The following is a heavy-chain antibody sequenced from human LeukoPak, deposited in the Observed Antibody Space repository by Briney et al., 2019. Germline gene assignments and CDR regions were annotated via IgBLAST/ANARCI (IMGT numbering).Heavy chain of an antibody. D-gene: IGHD5-18*01. J-gene: IGHJ4*02. CDR3: AASTKHTAMVDY. CDR1: GFTFSNYA. CDR2: IGSSSSYI. V-gene: IGHV3-21*01. Sequence: GGSLRLSCAASGFTFSNYAMSWVGQAPGKGLEWVSSIGSSSSYIYYADSVKGRFTISRDNAKNSLHLQMNSLRAEDTAVYYCAASTKHTAMVDYWGQGTLVTVSS.